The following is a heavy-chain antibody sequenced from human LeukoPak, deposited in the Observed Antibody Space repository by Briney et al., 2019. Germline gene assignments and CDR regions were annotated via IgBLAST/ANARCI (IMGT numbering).Heavy chain of an antibody. CDR1: GFTFSNYA. V-gene: IGHV3-23*01. D-gene: IGHD6-19*01. J-gene: IGHJ5*02. CDR2: ISGSGGST. CDR3: ARDGGIAVAGTGNWFDP. Sequence: GGSLRLSCAASGFTFSNYAMSWVRQAPGKGLEWVSAISGSGGSTYYADSVKGRFTISRDNSKNTLYLQMNSLRAEDTAVYYCARDGGIAVAGTGNWFDPWSQGTLVTVSS.